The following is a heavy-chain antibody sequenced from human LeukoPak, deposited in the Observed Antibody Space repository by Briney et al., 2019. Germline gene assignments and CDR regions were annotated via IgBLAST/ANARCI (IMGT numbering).Heavy chain of an antibody. CDR1: GGSISSSSYY. D-gene: IGHD1-1*01. CDR3: ARPVPSRLGWFDP. Sequence: PSETLSLTCTVSGGSISSSSYYWGWIRQPPGKGLEWIGSIYYSGSTYYNPSLKSRISISVHTSKNQFSLKLRSVTAADTAVYYCARPVPSRLGWFDPWGQGTLVTVSS. V-gene: IGHV4-39*01. J-gene: IGHJ5*02. CDR2: IYYSGST.